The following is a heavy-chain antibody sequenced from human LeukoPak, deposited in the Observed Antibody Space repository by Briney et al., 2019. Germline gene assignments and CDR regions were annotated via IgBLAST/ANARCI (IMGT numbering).Heavy chain of an antibody. J-gene: IGHJ3*02. CDR1: GYTFTSYG. D-gene: IGHD5-18*01. CDR3: AREPPGIQLWSLQGDAFDI. Sequence: ASVKVPCKASGYTFTSYGISWVRQAPGQGLGWMGWISAYNGNTNYAQKLQGRVTMTTDTSTSTAYMELRSLRSDDTAVYYCAREPPGIQLWSLQGDAFDIWGQGTMVTVSS. V-gene: IGHV1-18*01. CDR2: ISAYNGNT.